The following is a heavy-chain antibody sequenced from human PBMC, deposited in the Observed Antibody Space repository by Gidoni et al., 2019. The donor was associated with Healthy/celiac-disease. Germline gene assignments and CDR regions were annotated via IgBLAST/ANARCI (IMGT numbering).Heavy chain of an antibody. D-gene: IGHD1-20*01. Sequence: EVQLVESGGGLVKPGGSLRLSCAASGFTFSSSSMNWVRQAPGKGLEGVSPISSSSSYIYNTDSVKGRFTISRDNAKNSLYLQMNSLRAEDTAVYYCARVVGNWNGDYWGQGTPVTVSS. CDR3: ARVVGNWNGDY. CDR2: ISSSSSYI. V-gene: IGHV3-21*01. J-gene: IGHJ4*02. CDR1: GFTFSSSS.